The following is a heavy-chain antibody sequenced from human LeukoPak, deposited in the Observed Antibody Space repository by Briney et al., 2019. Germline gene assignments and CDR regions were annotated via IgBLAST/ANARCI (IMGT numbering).Heavy chain of an antibody. J-gene: IGHJ3*02. Sequence: GSLRLSCAASGFTFSDYYMSWIRQAPGKGLEWVSYISSNGSTIYYADSVKGRFTISRDNAKNSLYLQMNSLRAEDTAVYYCARDQPMILLNDAFDIWGQGTMVTVSS. V-gene: IGHV3-11*01. CDR3: ARDQPMILLNDAFDI. D-gene: IGHD2/OR15-2a*01. CDR2: ISSNGSTI. CDR1: GFTFSDYY.